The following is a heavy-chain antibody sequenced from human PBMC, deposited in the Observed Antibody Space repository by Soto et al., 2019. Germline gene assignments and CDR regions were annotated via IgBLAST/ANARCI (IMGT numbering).Heavy chain of an antibody. CDR2: MTSDGRTT. V-gene: IGHV3-74*03. J-gene: IGHJ4*02. CDR1: GFTFGNYW. Sequence: PGGSLRLSCAASGFTFGNYWMHWVRQAPGKGPEWVSRMTSDGRTTQYADSVKGRFTVSRDNAKNSLYLQMNSLRAEDTAVYYCARGVLSDSGTCYWGRGTLVTVSS. D-gene: IGHD2-15*01. CDR3: ARGVLSDSGTCY.